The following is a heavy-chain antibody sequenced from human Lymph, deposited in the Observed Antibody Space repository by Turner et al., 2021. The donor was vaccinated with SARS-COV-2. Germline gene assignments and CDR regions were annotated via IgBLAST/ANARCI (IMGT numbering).Heavy chain of an antibody. Sequence: ELQLVESGGGLIQPGGSLRLSCAASGFTVSYNYMTWVRQAPGKGLEWVSVIYSGGSTYYADSVKGRFTISRDSSKNTQYLQMNSLRAEDTAVYYCARDLMEVGGMDVWGQGTTVTVSS. V-gene: IGHV3-53*01. CDR3: ARDLMEVGGMDV. CDR1: GFTVSYNY. CDR2: IYSGGST. D-gene: IGHD3-3*01. J-gene: IGHJ6*02.